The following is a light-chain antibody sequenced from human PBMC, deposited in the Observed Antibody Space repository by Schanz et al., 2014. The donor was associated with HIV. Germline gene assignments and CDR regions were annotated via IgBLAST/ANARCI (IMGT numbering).Light chain of an antibody. J-gene: IGKJ1*01. CDR2: GAS. CDR3: QQYSASPRT. V-gene: IGKV3-20*01. CDR1: QSVSSSY. Sequence: EIVMTQSPVTLSVSPGERATLSCRASQSVSSSYLAWYQQKPGQAPRLLIYGASRRATGIPDRFSGGGSGTEFTLTISRLEPEDVAVYSCQQYSASPRTFGQGTRLEIK.